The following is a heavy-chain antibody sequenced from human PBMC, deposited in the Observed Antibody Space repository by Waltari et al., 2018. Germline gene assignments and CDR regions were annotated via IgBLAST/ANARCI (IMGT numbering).Heavy chain of an antibody. Sequence: QLQLQESGPGLVKPSETLSLPCTVSVGSISSSSYYWGWIRQPPGKGLEWIGSIYYSGSTYYNPSLKSRVTISVDTSKNQFSLKLSSVTAADTAVYYCARHDYGGQDAFDIWGQGTMVTVSS. CDR1: VGSISSSSYY. V-gene: IGHV4-39*01. D-gene: IGHD4-17*01. CDR2: IYYSGST. CDR3: ARHDYGGQDAFDI. J-gene: IGHJ3*02.